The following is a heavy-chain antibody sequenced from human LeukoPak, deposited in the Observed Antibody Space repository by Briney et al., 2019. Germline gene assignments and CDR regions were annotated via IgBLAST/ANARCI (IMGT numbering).Heavy chain of an antibody. J-gene: IGHJ4*02. CDR3: ASGDLEFDY. CDR1: GGSISSSSYY. CDR2: IYYSGST. Sequence: SETLSLTCTVSGGSISSSSYYWGWVRQPPGKGLEWIGSIYYSGSTYYNPSLKSRVTISVDTSKNQFSLKLSSVTAADTAVYYCASGDLEFDYWGQGTLVTVSS. V-gene: IGHV4-39*01. D-gene: IGHD2-21*02.